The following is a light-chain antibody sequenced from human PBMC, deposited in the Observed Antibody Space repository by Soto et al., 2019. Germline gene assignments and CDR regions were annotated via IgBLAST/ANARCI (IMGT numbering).Light chain of an antibody. CDR1: QSVSSN. Sequence: EVVMTQSPATLSVSPGERATLSCRASQSVSSNLAWYQQKPGQAPRLLIYGASTRATGIPARFSGSGSGTEFTLTISSLQSEVFAVHYCQQYNNLLTFGGGTKVEIK. V-gene: IGKV3-15*01. CDR2: GAS. CDR3: QQYNNLLT. J-gene: IGKJ4*01.